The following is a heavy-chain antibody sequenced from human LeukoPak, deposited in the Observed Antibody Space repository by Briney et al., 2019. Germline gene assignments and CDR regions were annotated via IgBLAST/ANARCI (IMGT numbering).Heavy chain of an antibody. CDR1: GFTFSSYS. Sequence: GGSLRLSCAASGFTFSSYSMNWVRQAPGKGLEWVSYISSSSSYTNYADSVKGRFTISSDNAKNSLYLQMNSLRAEDTAVYYCARDRRAVTTWGYFDYWGQGTLVTVSS. D-gene: IGHD4-17*01. CDR2: ISSSSSYT. V-gene: IGHV3-21*05. J-gene: IGHJ4*02. CDR3: ARDRRAVTTWGYFDY.